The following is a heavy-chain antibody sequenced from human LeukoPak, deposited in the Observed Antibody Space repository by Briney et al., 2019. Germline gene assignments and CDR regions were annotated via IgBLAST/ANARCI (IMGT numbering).Heavy chain of an antibody. CDR3: ARERRRYWSDY. Sequence: SETLSLTCTVSGGSISSYYWSWIRQPPGKGLEWIGYIYYSGSTNYNPSLKSQVTISVDMSKNQFSLKLSSVTSADTAVYYCARERRRYWSDYWGQGTLVTVSS. V-gene: IGHV4-59*01. J-gene: IGHJ4*02. CDR1: GGSISSYY. CDR2: IYYSGST. D-gene: IGHD2-15*01.